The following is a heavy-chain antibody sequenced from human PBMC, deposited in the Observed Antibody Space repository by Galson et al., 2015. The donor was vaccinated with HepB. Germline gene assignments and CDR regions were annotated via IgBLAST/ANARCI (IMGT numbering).Heavy chain of an antibody. CDR3: AREYYDNLSGYYWFDY. D-gene: IGHD3-9*01. Sequence: SVKVSCKASGYTFSTYGFAWVRQAPGQGLEWMGWISPYNGNTNYAQKFQGRVTMTTDTSTSTAYMELRGLRYEDTAVYYCAREYYDNLSGYYWFDYWGQGTLVTVSS. CDR1: GYTFSTYG. CDR2: ISPYNGNT. J-gene: IGHJ4*02. V-gene: IGHV1-18*01.